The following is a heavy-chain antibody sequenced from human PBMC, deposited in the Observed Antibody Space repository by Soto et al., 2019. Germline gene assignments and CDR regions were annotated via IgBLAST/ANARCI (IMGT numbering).Heavy chain of an antibody. V-gene: IGHV3-49*03. J-gene: IGHJ4*02. D-gene: IGHD6-13*01. CDR1: GFTFGDYA. Sequence: GGSLRLSCTASGFTFGDYAMSWFRQAPGKGLEWVGFIRSKAYGGTTEYAASVKGRFTISRDDSKSIAYLQMNSLKTEDTAVFYCTRRTSSSWYESIDYWGQGTLVTVSS. CDR2: IRSKAYGGTT. CDR3: TRRTSSSWYESIDY.